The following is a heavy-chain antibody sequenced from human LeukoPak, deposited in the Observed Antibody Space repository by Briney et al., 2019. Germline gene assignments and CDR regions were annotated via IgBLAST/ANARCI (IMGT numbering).Heavy chain of an antibody. CDR3: ARGPRSWGFDY. CDR1: EYTFTTYD. Sequence: GSSVKVSCKASEYTFTTYDINWMRQASGQGLEWMGWMNPNSGNTGYAQKFQGRVTMTRHTSISTAYMELSSLRSEDTAVYYCARGPRSWGFDYWGPGTLVTVSS. V-gene: IGHV1-8*01. D-gene: IGHD7-27*01. J-gene: IGHJ4*02. CDR2: MNPNSGNT.